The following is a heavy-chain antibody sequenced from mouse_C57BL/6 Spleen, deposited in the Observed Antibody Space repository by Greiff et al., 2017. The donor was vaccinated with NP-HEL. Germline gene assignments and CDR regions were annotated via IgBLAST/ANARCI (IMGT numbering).Heavy chain of an antibody. D-gene: IGHD1-1*01. CDR2: ISDGGSYT. Sequence: VQLKESGGGLVKPGGSLKLSCAASGFTFSSYAMSWVRQTPEKRLEWVATISDGGSYTYYPDTVKGRFTISRDNDKNNLYLQMSNLKSEDTAMDYCERDLGYGSRAYYAMDYWGQGTSVTVSS. CDR3: ERDLGYGSRAYYAMDY. J-gene: IGHJ4*01. CDR1: GFTFSSYA. V-gene: IGHV5-4*01.